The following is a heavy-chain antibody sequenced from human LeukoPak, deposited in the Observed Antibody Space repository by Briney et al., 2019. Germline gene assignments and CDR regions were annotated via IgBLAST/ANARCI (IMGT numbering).Heavy chain of an antibody. CDR2: ISGSDGST. J-gene: IGHJ4*02. CDR1: GFTFSSYA. D-gene: IGHD3-10*01. Sequence: GGSLRLSCAASGFTFSSYAMSWVRQAPGKGLEWVSAISGSDGSTYYADSVKGRFTISRDNSKNTLYLQMNSLRAEDTAVYYCAKGLWFGDHRDYFDYWGRGTLVTVSS. V-gene: IGHV3-23*01. CDR3: AKGLWFGDHRDYFDY.